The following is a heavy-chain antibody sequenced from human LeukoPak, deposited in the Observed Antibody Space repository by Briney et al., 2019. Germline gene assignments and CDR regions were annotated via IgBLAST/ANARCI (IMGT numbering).Heavy chain of an antibody. J-gene: IGHJ6*03. V-gene: IGHV1-69*02. CDR2: IIPILGIA. Sequence: SVEVSCKASGGTFSSYTISWVRQAPGQGLEWMGRIIPILGIANYAQKFQGRVTITADKSTSTAYMELSSLRSEDTAVYYCARVSDYYYMDVWGKGTTVTVSS. CDR1: GGTFSSYT. CDR3: ARVSDYYYMDV.